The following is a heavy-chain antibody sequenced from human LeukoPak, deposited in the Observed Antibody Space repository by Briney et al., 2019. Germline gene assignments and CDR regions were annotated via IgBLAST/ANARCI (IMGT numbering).Heavy chain of an antibody. J-gene: IGHJ4*02. D-gene: IGHD1-26*01. CDR1: GGSISSYY. CDR3: AGQYSGSYYSYFDY. Sequence: SETLSLTCAVSGGSISSYYWSWIRQPPGKGLEWIGYIYYSGSTNYNPSLKSRVTISVDTSKNQFSLKLSSVTAADTAVYYCAGQYSGSYYSYFDYWGQGTLVTVSS. V-gene: IGHV4-59*08. CDR2: IYYSGST.